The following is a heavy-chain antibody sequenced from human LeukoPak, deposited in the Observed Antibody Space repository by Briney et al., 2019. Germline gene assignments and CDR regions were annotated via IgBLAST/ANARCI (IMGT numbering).Heavy chain of an antibody. V-gene: IGHV3-30*03. Sequence: PGGSLRLSCAASGLPFSSYGMHWVRQAPGKGLEWVSAISYDGSNKYYADSVKGRFTISRDNSKNTLYLQMNSLRAEDTAVYYCATGDSSGYYPYYYYGMDVWGQGTTVTVSS. CDR3: ATGDSSGYYPYYYYGMDV. CDR1: GLPFSSYG. J-gene: IGHJ6*02. D-gene: IGHD3-22*01. CDR2: ISYDGSNK.